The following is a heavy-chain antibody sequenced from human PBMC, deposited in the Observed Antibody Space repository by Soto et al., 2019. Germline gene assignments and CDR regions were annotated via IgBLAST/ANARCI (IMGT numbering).Heavy chain of an antibody. D-gene: IGHD6-19*01. Sequence: SETLSLTCTVSGGSISSYYWGWMRQPPGKGLEWIGDIYYSGSTNHNPSLKSRVTISITSKNQFSLNLTSVTAADTAVYYCATEYSTGWHYWGQGMLVTVSS. CDR1: GGSISSYY. CDR2: IYYSGST. CDR3: ATEYSTGWHY. V-gene: IGHV4-59*01. J-gene: IGHJ4*02.